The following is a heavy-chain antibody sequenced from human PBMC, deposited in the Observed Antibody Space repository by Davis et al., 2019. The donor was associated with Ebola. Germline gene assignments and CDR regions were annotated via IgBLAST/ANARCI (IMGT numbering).Heavy chain of an antibody. CDR2: ISSSSSYI. V-gene: IGHV3-21*04. CDR1: GFTFSSYS. J-gene: IGHJ5*02. CDR3: ARVNAVTGYSRFDA. D-gene: IGHD3-9*01. Sequence: GESLKISCAASGFTFSSYSMNWVRQAPGKGLEWVSSISSSSSYIYYADSVKGRFTISRDNAKNSLYLQMNSLRAEDTAVYHCARVNAVTGYSRFDAWGQGTVVTVSS.